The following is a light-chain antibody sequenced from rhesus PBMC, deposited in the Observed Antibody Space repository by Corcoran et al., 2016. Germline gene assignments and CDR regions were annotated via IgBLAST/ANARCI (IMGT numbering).Light chain of an antibody. CDR2: KAS. CDR1: QGISSW. J-gene: IGKJ1*01. V-gene: IGKV1-22*01. Sequence: DIQMTQSPSSLSASVGDTVTITCQASQGISSWLAWYQQKPWKAPKLLIYKASRLQSGVPSRFSGSGSGTDFTLTSSSLQPEDFATYYCLKYSSSPRTFGQGTKVEIK. CDR3: LKYSSSPRT.